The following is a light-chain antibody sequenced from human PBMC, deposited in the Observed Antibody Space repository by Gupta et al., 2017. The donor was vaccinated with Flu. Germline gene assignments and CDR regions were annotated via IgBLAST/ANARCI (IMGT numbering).Light chain of an antibody. V-gene: IGKV2-30*01. CDR2: QVS. Sequence: EVVLTQSPLSLPVPLRQPASIACRSSPGLVYSNGNTYVHWLQQRPGQSPRRLIYQVSYRASGVPDRFSGRGSGTDFTLKISRVEAEDVGIYCCMQGAHWPWAFGQGTTVEIK. CDR1: PGLVYSNGNTY. CDR3: MQGAHWPWA. J-gene: IGKJ1*01.